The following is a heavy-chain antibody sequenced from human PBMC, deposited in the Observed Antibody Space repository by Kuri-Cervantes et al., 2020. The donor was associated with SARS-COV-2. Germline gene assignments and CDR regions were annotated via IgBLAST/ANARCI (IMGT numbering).Heavy chain of an antibody. CDR1: GGSFSGYY. CDR3: ARRRGYSGYVDRPSYFDY. Sequence: SETLSLTCAVYGGSFSGYYWSWIRQPPGKGLEWIGEINHSGSTNYNPSLKSRVTISVDTSKNQFSLKLSSVIAADTAVYYCARRRGYSGYVDRPSYFDYWGQGTLVTVSS. D-gene: IGHD5-12*01. J-gene: IGHJ4*02. CDR2: INHSGST. V-gene: IGHV4-34*01.